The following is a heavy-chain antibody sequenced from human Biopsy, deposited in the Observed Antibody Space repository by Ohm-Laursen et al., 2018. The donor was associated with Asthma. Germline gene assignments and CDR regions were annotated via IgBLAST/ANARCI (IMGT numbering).Heavy chain of an antibody. Sequence: SLRLSCTASGFKFDEYTMHWVRQAPGKGLEWVSGISWNSATIGHADSVEGRFTISRDNAKNSVFLHMDSLRPEDTAFYYCARGDSSNWSHYYFDYWGQGTLVTVSS. CDR2: ISWNSATI. CDR1: GFKFDEYT. J-gene: IGHJ4*02. D-gene: IGHD3-22*01. V-gene: IGHV3-9*01. CDR3: ARGDSSNWSHYYFDY.